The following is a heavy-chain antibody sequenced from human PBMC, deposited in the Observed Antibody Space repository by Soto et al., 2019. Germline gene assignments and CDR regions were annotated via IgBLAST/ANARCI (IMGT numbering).Heavy chain of an antibody. CDR1: GFTFEDYA. V-gene: IGHV3-9*01. Sequence: PGGSLRLSCSASGFTFEDYAMHWVRQAPGKGLEWVSGISWNSGSIGYADSVKGRFTISRDNAKNSLYLQMNSLRAEDTALYYCAKSPYYYDSSGYPHWYFDLWGRGTLVTVSS. J-gene: IGHJ2*01. D-gene: IGHD3-22*01. CDR2: ISWNSGSI. CDR3: AKSPYYYDSSGYPHWYFDL.